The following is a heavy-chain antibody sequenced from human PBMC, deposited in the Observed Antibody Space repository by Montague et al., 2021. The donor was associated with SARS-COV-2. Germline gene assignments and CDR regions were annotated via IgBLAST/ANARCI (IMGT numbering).Heavy chain of an antibody. CDR2: IYHNGRT. J-gene: IGHJ4*02. V-gene: IGHV4-39*01. Sequence: SETLSLTCAVSGGSISNTRYYWAWIRQTPGAALEWLGSIYHNGRTYYNPSLESRVSLSIDTSKNQFSLRLSSVTASDTAVYFCAVDVQFPLDFWGQGTLVTVSS. D-gene: IGHD3-16*01. CDR1: GGSISNTRYY. CDR3: AVDVQFPLDF.